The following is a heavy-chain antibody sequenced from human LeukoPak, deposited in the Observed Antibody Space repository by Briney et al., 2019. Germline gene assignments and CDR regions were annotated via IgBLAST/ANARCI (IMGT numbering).Heavy chain of an antibody. J-gene: IGHJ3*02. CDR1: GGSISSSSNY. D-gene: IGHD4-17*01. CDR3: ARLSTATPHAFDI. V-gene: IGHV4-39*01. Sequence: ETLSLTCTVSGGSISSSSNYWGWIRQPPGKGLEWIGSIYYSGSTYYNPSLKSRVTISVDTSKNQFSLKLSSATAADTAVYYCARLSTATPHAFDIWGHGTMVTVSS. CDR2: IYYSGST.